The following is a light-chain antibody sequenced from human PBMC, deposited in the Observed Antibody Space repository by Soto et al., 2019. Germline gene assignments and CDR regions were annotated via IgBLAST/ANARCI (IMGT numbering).Light chain of an antibody. CDR3: QQRSNWPPIT. V-gene: IGKV3-11*01. CDR2: RAS. Sequence: IVMTQSPDILAVSPGETVTLSCRASQSLSDNLAWYQQKPGQAPRLLIFRASSRASGVPARFSGGGSGTDFTLTIDNLEPEDFAIYYCQQRSNWPPITFGQGTRLEIK. J-gene: IGKJ5*01. CDR1: QSLSDN.